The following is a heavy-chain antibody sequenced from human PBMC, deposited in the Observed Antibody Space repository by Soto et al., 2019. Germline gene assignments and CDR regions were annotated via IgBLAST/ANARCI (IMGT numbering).Heavy chain of an antibody. CDR1: GYTFTSYG. Sequence: ASVKVSCKASGYTFTSYGISWVRQAPGQGLEWMGWISAYNGNTNYAQKLQGRVTMTTDTSTSTAYMELRSLRSDDTAVYYCARDTTSTYYDFWSGYYLFDYWGQGTLVTVSS. D-gene: IGHD3-3*01. CDR3: ARDTTSTYYDFWSGYYLFDY. J-gene: IGHJ4*02. CDR2: ISAYNGNT. V-gene: IGHV1-18*01.